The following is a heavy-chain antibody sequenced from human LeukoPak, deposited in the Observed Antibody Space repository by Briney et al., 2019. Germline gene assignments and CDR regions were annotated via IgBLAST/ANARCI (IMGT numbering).Heavy chain of an antibody. CDR2: IIPILGIA. J-gene: IGHJ4*02. V-gene: IGHV1-69*04. CDR1: GGTFSSYA. D-gene: IGHD3-3*01. Sequence: SVKVSCKASGGTFSSYAISWVRQAPGQGLEWMGRIIPILGIANYAQKFQGRVTITTDESTSTAYMELSSLRSEDTAVYYCARGSHRYDFWSGYYRRWGQGTLVTVSS. CDR3: ARGSHRYDFWSGYYRR.